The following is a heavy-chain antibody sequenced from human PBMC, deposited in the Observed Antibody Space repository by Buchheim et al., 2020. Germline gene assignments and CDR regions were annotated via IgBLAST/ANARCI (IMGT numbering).Heavy chain of an antibody. J-gene: IGHJ6*03. CDR3: ARDILSPSSGWYDYYYYYYMDV. CDR2: IKQDGSEK. D-gene: IGHD6-19*01. Sequence: EVQLVESGGGLVQPGGSLRLSCAASGFTFSSYWMSWVRQAPGKGLEWVANIKQDGSEKYYVDSVKGRFTISRDNAKNSLYLQMNSLRAEDTAVYYCARDILSPSSGWYDYYYYYYMDVWGKGTT. CDR1: GFTFSSYW. V-gene: IGHV3-7*01.